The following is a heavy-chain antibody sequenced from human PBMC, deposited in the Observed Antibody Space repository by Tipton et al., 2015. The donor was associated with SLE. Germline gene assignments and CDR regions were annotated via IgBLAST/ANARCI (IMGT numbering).Heavy chain of an antibody. CDR3: ARGEPYGVRGATPDY. J-gene: IGHJ4*02. CDR1: GGTFSSYA. V-gene: IGHV1-69*01. Sequence: QVQLVQSGPEVKKPGSSVKVSCKASGGTFSSYAISWVRQAPGQGLEWMGGIIPILGTANYAQKFQGRVTITTDESTSTAYMELSSLRSKDTAVYYCARGEPYGVRGATPDYWGQGTLVTVSS. D-gene: IGHD3-10*01. CDR2: IIPILGTA.